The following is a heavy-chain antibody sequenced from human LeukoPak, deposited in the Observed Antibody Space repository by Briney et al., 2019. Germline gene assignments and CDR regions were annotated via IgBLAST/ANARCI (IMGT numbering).Heavy chain of an antibody. V-gene: IGHV3-23*01. CDR3: ANWGVPAAV. CDR2: ISGSGDST. CDR1: GFTFSSYA. D-gene: IGHD2-2*01. J-gene: IGHJ4*02. Sequence: GGSLRLSCAASGFTFSSYAVNWVRQAPGKGLEWISTISGSGDSTYYADSVKGRFTISRDYSKNTLYLQMNSLRVEDTAIYYYANWGVPAAVWGRGTQVTVSS.